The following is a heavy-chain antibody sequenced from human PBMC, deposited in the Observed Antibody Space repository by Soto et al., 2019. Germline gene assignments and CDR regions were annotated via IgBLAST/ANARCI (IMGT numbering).Heavy chain of an antibody. CDR1: GFTFSDHQ. V-gene: IGHV3-72*01. CDR3: ARVSNNLHTYYGMDV. J-gene: IGHJ6*02. D-gene: IGHD4-4*01. Sequence: EVQLVESGGGLVQPGGSLRLSCAASGFTFSDHQMDWVRQAPGKGLEWVGRTRIKANSYTTEYAASVKGRFTISRDDSKNSLYLQMNSLKTEDTAVYYCARVSNNLHTYYGMDVWGQGTTVTVSS. CDR2: TRIKANSYTT.